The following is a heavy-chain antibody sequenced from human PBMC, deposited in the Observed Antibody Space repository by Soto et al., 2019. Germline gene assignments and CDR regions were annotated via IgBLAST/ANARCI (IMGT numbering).Heavy chain of an antibody. CDR1: GFTFSSFG. J-gene: IGHJ4*02. Sequence: GGSLRLSCAASGFTFSSFGMHWVRQAPGKGLEWVAVIWYDGSNKYYADSVKGRFTISRDNSKNTLYLQMNSLRAEDTAVYSCARDTSIAAAGIYPPGLWGQGTLVTVSS. V-gene: IGHV3-33*01. CDR2: IWYDGSNK. CDR3: ARDTSIAAAGIYPPGL. D-gene: IGHD6-13*01.